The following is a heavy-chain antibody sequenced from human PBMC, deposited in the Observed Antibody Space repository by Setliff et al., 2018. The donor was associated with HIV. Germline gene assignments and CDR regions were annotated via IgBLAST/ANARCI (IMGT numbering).Heavy chain of an antibody. Sequence: SETLSLTCTVSGASITTDTYYWAWIRQPPGKGLEWIGHINTSGSTKYNPSLKSRLTMSVDSSGNQFSLTLTSVTAADTALYYCAREGGQGYSGSGSFYHRNFDLWGRGTLVTVSS. CDR3: AREGGQGYSGSGSFYHRNFDL. CDR1: GASITTDTYY. J-gene: IGHJ2*01. D-gene: IGHD3-10*01. CDR2: INTSGST. V-gene: IGHV4-39*07.